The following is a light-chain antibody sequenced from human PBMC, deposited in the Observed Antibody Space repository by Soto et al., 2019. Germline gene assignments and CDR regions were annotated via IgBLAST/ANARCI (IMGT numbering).Light chain of an antibody. J-gene: IGKJ4*01. Sequence: DIQMTQSPSTLAASVGDRVTITCRASQSISSWLAWYQQKPGKAPKLLIYKASTLKSGVPSRFSGSGSGTEFTLTISSLQPDDFATYYCQQYESYSPLTFGGGTKVDIK. CDR2: KAS. CDR1: QSISSW. CDR3: QQYESYSPLT. V-gene: IGKV1-5*03.